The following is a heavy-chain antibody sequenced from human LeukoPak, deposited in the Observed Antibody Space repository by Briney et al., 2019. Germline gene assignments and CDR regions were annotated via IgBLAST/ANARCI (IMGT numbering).Heavy chain of an antibody. CDR1: GGSFSGYY. CDR3: ARKQWVEYYFES. V-gene: IGHV4-34*01. D-gene: IGHD6-19*01. J-gene: IGHJ4*02. Sequence: PSETLSLTCAVYGGSFSGYYWSWIRQPPGKGLEWIGEINHSGSTNYNPSLKSRVTISLDMSKNQFSLKLSSVTAADTAVYYCARKQWVEYYFESWGQGTLVTVSS. CDR2: INHSGST.